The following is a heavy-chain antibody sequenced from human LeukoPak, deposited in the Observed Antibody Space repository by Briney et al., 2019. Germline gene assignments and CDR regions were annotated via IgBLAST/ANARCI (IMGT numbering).Heavy chain of an antibody. D-gene: IGHD3-22*01. J-gene: IGHJ4*02. CDR3: ARGPHRYYDSSGYYFFFPVDY. V-gene: IGHV1-46*01. Sequence: ASVKVACKASGYTFTSYYIHWVRQAPGQGLEWMGLINPSGGSTNYAQKFQGRVTMTRNTSISTAYMELSSLRSEDTAVYYCARGPHRYYDSSGYYFFFPVDYWGQGTLVTVSS. CDR1: GYTFTSYY. CDR2: INPSGGST.